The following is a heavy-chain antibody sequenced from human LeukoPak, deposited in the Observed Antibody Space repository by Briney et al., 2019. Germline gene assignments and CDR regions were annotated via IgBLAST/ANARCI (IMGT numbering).Heavy chain of an antibody. D-gene: IGHD1/OR15-1a*01. CDR3: AREGNRYFDY. CDR1: GYTFTGYY. V-gene: IGHV1-69*05. Sequence: ASVKVSCKASGYTFTGYYMHWVRQAPGQGLEWMGGIIPIFGTANYAQKFQGRVTITTDESTSTAYMELSSLRSEDTAVYYCAREGNRYFDYWGQGTLVTVSS. J-gene: IGHJ4*02. CDR2: IIPIFGTA.